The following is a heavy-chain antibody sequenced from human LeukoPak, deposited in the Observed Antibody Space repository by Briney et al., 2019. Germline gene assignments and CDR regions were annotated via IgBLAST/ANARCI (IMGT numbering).Heavy chain of an antibody. V-gene: IGHV3-23*01. D-gene: IGHD2-2*01. CDR3: AKDRSSTTTCSNY. J-gene: IGHJ4*02. CDR2: VTGGSTNT. Sequence: GGSLRLSCAASGFNFSNYAMTWVRQAPGKGLEWVSAVTGGSTNTYYADSVKGRFTISRDNSRNMLYLEMNSLRVEDTAIYYCAKDRSSTTTCSNYWGRGTLVTVSP. CDR1: GFNFSNYA.